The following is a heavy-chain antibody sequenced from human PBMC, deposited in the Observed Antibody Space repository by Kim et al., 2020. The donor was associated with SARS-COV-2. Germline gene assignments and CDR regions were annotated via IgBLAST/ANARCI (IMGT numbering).Heavy chain of an antibody. CDR2: IYHSGST. D-gene: IGHD6-19*01. V-gene: IGHV4-4*02. J-gene: IGHJ6*02. Sequence: SETLSLTCAVSGGSISSSNWWSWVRQPPGKGLEWIGEIYHSGSTNYNPSLKSRVTISVDKSKNQFSLKLSSVTAADTAVYYCAREQGAGDTAVAGTHYYYGMEVWGRGTTVTVSS. CDR1: GGSISSSNW. CDR3: AREQGAGDTAVAGTHYYYGMEV.